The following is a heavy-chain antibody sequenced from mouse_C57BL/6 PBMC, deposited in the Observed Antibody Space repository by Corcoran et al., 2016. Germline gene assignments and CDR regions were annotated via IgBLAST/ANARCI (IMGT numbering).Heavy chain of an antibody. Sequence: EVQLQQSGPELVKPGASVKISCKASGYTFTDYYMNWVKQSHGKSLEWIGDINPNNGGTSYNQKFKGKATLTVDKSSSTACMELRSLTSEDSAVYYCAHWYFDVWGTGTTVTVSS. CDR1: GYTFTDYY. J-gene: IGHJ1*03. V-gene: IGHV1-26*01. CDR2: INPNNGGT. CDR3: AHWYFDV.